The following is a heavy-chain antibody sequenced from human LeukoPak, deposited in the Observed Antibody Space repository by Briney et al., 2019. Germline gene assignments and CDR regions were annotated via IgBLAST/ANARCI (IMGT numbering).Heavy chain of an antibody. D-gene: IGHD2-2*01. J-gene: IGHJ4*02. CDR2: ISGSGGNT. V-gene: IGHV3-23*01. CDR3: AKEAQGCSITSCYFDS. CDR1: GFTFSNNA. Sequence: GGSLRLSCAASGFTFSNNAMSWVRQAPGKGLEWVSAISGSGGNTYYADSVKGRFTISRDNSKNTLFLQMNSLRAEDTAVYYCAKEAQGCSITSCYFDSWGQGNLVTVSS.